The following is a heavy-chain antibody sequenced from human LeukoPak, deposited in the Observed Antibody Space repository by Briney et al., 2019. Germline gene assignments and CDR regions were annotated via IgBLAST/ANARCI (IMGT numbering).Heavy chain of an antibody. CDR2: IYYSGST. CDR3: ANLGGHDFWSGWNWFDP. Sequence: SETLSLTCTVSGGSISSHYWSWIRQPPGKGLEWIGYIYYSGSTYYNPSLKSRVTISVDTSKNQFSLKLSSVTAADTAVYYCANLGGHDFWSGWNWFDPWGQGTLVTVSS. CDR1: GGSISSHY. J-gene: IGHJ5*02. V-gene: IGHV4-59*11. D-gene: IGHD3-3*01.